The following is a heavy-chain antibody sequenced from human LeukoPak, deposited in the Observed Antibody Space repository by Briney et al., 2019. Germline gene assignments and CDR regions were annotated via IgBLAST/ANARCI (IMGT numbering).Heavy chain of an antibody. CDR2: IYSSGTA. V-gene: IGHV4-4*07. CDR1: VGSIRGYY. J-gene: IGHJ4*02. CDR3: ARGTDMTSIAGYYSFGH. Sequence: PSETLSLTCTVSVGSIRGYYWTWIRQPAGKGLEWIGRIYSSGTAYYNLSLESRVTISLDTSSNQFSLKVTSMTAADTAVYYCARGTDMTSIAGYYSFGHWGQGILVPVSS. D-gene: IGHD3-22*01.